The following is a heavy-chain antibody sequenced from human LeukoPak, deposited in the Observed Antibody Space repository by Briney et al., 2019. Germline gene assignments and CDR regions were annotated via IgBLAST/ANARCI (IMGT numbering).Heavy chain of an antibody. CDR3: ALLGRELTLDY. J-gene: IGHJ4*02. CDR1: GFTFSSYA. D-gene: IGHD1-26*01. CDR2: ISGSGGST. Sequence: GGSLRLSCAASGFTFSSYAMSWVRQAPGKGLEWVSAISGSGGSTYYADSVRGRFTISRDNSKNTLYLQMNSLRAEDTAVYYCALLGRELTLDYWGQGTLVTVSS. V-gene: IGHV3-23*01.